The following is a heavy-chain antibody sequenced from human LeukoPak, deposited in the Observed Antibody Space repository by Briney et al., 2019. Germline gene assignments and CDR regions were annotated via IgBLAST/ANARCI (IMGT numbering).Heavy chain of an antibody. CDR3: ARARFCSGGSCYLFDQ. CDR2: IRYDGGNK. CDR1: GFTFSTYG. J-gene: IGHJ4*02. D-gene: IGHD2-15*01. Sequence: LSGGSLRLSCAASGFTFSTYGMHWVRQAPGKGLEWVAFIRYDGGNKYYADSVKGRFTISRDNARNSLHLQMNSLRAEDTAVYYCARARFCSGGSCYLFDQWGQGTLVTVSS. V-gene: IGHV3-30*02.